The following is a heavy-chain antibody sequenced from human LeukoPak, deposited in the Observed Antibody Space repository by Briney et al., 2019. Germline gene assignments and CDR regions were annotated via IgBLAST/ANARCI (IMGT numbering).Heavy chain of an antibody. CDR1: GFTFSNAW. V-gene: IGHV3-15*01. CDR3: TFVSYGHFDY. D-gene: IGHD5-18*01. Sequence: GGSLRLSCAASGFTFSNAWMSWVRQAPGKGLERVGRIKSKISGGTTDYAAPVKGRFTISRDDSKSTLYLQMNSLKTEDTAVYYCTFVSYGHFDYWGQGTLVTVSP. J-gene: IGHJ4*02. CDR2: IKSKISGGTT.